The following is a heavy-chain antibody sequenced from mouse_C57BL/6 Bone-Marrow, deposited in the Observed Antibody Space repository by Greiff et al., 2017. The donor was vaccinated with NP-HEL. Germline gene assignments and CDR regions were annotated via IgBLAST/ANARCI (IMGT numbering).Heavy chain of an antibody. V-gene: IGHV14-2*01. Sequence: VQLQQSGAELVKPGASVKLSCTASGFNIKDYYMHWVKQRTEQGLEWIGRIDHEDGENKYAPKFQGKATITADTSSNTAYLQLSSLTSEDTAVYYCAQYGKRLDYWGQGTTLTVSS. J-gene: IGHJ2*01. CDR1: GFNIKDYY. CDR2: IDHEDGEN. D-gene: IGHD1-1*01. CDR3: AQYGKRLDY.